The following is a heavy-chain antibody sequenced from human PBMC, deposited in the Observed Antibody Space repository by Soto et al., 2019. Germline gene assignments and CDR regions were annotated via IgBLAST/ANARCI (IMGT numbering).Heavy chain of an antibody. D-gene: IGHD3-10*01. CDR1: GFTFSTYD. CDR2: IGVGGDT. CDR3: TREGRDITYDTFDV. J-gene: IGHJ3*01. V-gene: IGHV3-13*01. Sequence: PGGSLRLSCAASGFTFSTYDFHWVRQSPGKGLEWVSAIGVGGDTYYPGSVKGRFTISRENAKNSLYLQMNSLTAGDTAVYFCTREGRDITYDTFDVWGQGTMVT.